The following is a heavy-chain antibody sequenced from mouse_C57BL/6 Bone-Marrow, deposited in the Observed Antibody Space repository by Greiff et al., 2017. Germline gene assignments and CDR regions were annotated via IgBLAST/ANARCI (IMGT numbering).Heavy chain of an antibody. Sequence: QVQLKESDAELVKPGASVKISCKVSGYTFTDHTIHWMKQRPEQGLEWIGYISPRDGSTKYNEKFKGKATLTADKSSTTAYMQLKSLTSEDAAVYICASKDYDATSPYYAMDYWGQGTSVTVSS. CDR2: ISPRDGST. J-gene: IGHJ4*01. V-gene: IGHV1-78*01. CDR3: ASKDYDATSPYYAMDY. CDR1: GYTFTDHT. D-gene: IGHD2-4*01.